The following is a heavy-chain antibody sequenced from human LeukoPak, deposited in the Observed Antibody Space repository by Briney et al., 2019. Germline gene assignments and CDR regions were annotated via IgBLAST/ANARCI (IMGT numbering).Heavy chain of an antibody. V-gene: IGHV4-30-4*08. J-gene: IGHJ3*02. D-gene: IGHD3-9*01. Sequence: SWIRQPPGKGLEWIGYIYYSGSTYYNPSLKSRVTISVDTSKNQFSLKLSSVTAADTAVYYCASILSDYDAFDIWGQGTMVTVSS. CDR2: IYYSGST. CDR3: ASILSDYDAFDI.